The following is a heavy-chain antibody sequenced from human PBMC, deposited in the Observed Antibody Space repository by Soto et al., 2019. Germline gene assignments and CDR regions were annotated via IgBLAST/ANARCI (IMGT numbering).Heavy chain of an antibody. V-gene: IGHV4-30-4*01. CDR2: MDYSGRT. D-gene: IGHD6-13*01. CDR1: GGAVSSGDYY. CDR3: ARASHSNIHPGKHYYYGMDV. Sequence: QVQLQESGPGLVKPSQTLSLTCTVSGGAVSSGDYYWSWIRQPPGKGLGWLAYMDYSGRTYQNPSLKSRISISVDTSKNQVPLRLSSVTAADTAVYYCARASHSNIHPGKHYYYGMDVWGQGTTVTVSS. J-gene: IGHJ6*02.